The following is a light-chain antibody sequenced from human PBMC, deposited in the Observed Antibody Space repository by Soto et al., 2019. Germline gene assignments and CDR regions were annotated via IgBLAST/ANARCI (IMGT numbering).Light chain of an antibody. Sequence: IQLTQSPSSLSASVGDRVTITCRASQGISSYLAWYQQKPGKAPKLLIYAASTLQSGVPSRFSGSGSGTDXTXXXXXXXXXXXXTXYCQQLNSYPLFGGGTKVEIK. V-gene: IGKV1-9*01. CDR1: QGISSY. CDR3: QQLNSYPL. CDR2: AAS. J-gene: IGKJ4*01.